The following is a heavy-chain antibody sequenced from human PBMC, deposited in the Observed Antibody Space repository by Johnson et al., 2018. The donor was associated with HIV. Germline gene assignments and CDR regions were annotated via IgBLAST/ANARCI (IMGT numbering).Heavy chain of an antibody. Sequence: VQLVESGGGVVQPGRSLRLSCAASGFTFSNYAMHWVRQAPGKGLEWVANIKQDGSKKYYVDSVRGRFTISRDNAKNSVILEMNSLRAEDTAVYYCARPYSDYVYGAFDIWGPGTVVTVS. CDR1: GFTFSNYA. CDR3: ARPYSDYVYGAFDI. D-gene: IGHD4-11*01. V-gene: IGHV3-7*01. J-gene: IGHJ3*02. CDR2: IKQDGSKK.